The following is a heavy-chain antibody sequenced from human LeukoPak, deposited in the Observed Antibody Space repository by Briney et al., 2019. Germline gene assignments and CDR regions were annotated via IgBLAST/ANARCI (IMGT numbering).Heavy chain of an antibody. Sequence: SETLSLTCTVSGGSISSSSYYWGWIRQPPGKGLEWIGSTYYSGSTYYNPSLKSRVTISVDTSKNQFSLKLSSVTAADTAVYYCASEADHIVAPWDYWGQGTLVTVSS. V-gene: IGHV4-39*07. D-gene: IGHD3-16*02. CDR2: TYYSGST. J-gene: IGHJ4*02. CDR3: ASEADHIVAPWDY. CDR1: GGSISSSSYY.